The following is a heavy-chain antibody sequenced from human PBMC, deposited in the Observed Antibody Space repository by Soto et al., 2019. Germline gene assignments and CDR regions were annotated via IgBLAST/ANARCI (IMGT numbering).Heavy chain of an antibody. J-gene: IGHJ4*02. V-gene: IGHV3-23*01. CDR2: ISGSGGST. CDR1: GFTFSSYA. CDR3: AKDKGRGITMVRGVITLGPFDF. D-gene: IGHD3-10*01. Sequence: PGGSLRLSCAASGFTFSSYAMSWVRQAPGKGLEWVSAISGSGGSTYYADSVKGRSTISRDNSKNTLYLQMNSLRAEDTAVYYCAKDKGRGITMVRGVITLGPFDFWAQRTLVTVSS.